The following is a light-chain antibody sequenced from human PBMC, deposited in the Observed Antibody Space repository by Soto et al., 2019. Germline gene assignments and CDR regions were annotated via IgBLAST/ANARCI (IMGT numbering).Light chain of an antibody. CDR1: QSLTNSF. CDR2: DTS. J-gene: IGKJ5*01. CDR3: QQRSNWPT. Sequence: EFGLTQPPCTLSLSPGEGATLSCRASQSLTNSFIAWYQQKPGQAPRLLIYDTSIRASGIPDRFSGSGSGTDFTLTISSLESEDFAIYYCQQRSNWPTFGQGRRLEVK. V-gene: IGKV3D-20*02.